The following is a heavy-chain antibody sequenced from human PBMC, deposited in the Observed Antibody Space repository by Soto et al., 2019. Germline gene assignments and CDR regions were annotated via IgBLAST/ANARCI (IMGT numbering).Heavy chain of an antibody. CDR2: MNPNSGNT. CDR3: AGGLPTEGTITIFGVVIRPQSNSPFDY. D-gene: IGHD3-3*01. V-gene: IGHV1-8*01. J-gene: IGHJ4*02. Sequence: ASVKVSCKASGYTFTSYDINWVRQATGQGLEWMGWMNPNSGNTGYAQKFQGRVTMTRNTSISTAYMELSSLRSEDTAVYYCAGGLPTEGTITIFGVVIRPQSNSPFDYWGQGTLVTVSS. CDR1: GYTFTSYD.